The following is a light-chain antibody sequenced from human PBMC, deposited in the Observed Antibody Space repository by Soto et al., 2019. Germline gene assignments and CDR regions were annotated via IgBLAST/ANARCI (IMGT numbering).Light chain of an antibody. CDR1: ALPKQY. J-gene: IGLJ2*01. CDR2: KDS. V-gene: IGLV3-25*03. Sequence: SSELTQPPSVSVSPGQTARITCSGDALPKQYAYWYQQKPGQAPVMVIYKDSERPSEIPERFSGSRSGTIVTLTISGVQAEDEGDYYCQSADSSGTYQGVFGGGTKVTVL. CDR3: QSADSSGTYQGV.